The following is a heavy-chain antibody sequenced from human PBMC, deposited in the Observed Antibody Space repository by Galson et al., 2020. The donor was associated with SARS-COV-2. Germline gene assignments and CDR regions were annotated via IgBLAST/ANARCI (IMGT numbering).Heavy chain of an antibody. CDR1: GGSISSGGYY. CDR3: ARGFMVNAFDI. CDR2: IYYSGST. J-gene: IGHJ3*02. V-gene: IGHV4-31*03. D-gene: IGHD3-16*01. Sequence: SETLSLTCTVSGGSISSGGYYWSWIRQHPGKGLEWIGYIYYSGSTYYNPSLKSRVTISVDTSKNQFSLKLSSVTAADTAVYYCARGFMVNAFDIWGQGTMVTVSS.